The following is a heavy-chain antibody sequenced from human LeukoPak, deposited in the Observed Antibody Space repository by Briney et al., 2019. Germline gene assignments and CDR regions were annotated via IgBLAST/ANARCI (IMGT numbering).Heavy chain of an antibody. CDR3: AKGLGYGGSWFAPWFGP. D-gene: IGHD6-13*01. V-gene: IGHV3-23*01. CDR2: ISGSGDGT. J-gene: IGHJ5*02. Sequence: PGGSLRLSCAASGFTFSSYEMNWVRQAPGKGLEWVSIISGSGDGTYYADSVKGRFTISRDNSKNTLYLQMNSLRAEDTAVYYCAKGLGYGGSWFAPWFGPWGQGTLLTVSS. CDR1: GFTFSSYE.